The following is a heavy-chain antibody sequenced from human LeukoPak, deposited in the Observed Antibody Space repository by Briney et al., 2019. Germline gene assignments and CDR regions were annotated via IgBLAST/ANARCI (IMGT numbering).Heavy chain of an antibody. CDR3: TKSGPPDPY. CDR2: LYSGGRT. V-gene: IGHV3-53*01. J-gene: IGHJ3*01. Sequence: PGGSLRLSCAASGLTVYTNDMSWVRQAPGKRLEWVSILYSGGRTYYGDSVKGRFTISRDNSRNTLYLQMNSLRAEDTATYYCTKSGPPDPYWGQGTMVTVSS. CDR1: GLTVYTND. D-gene: IGHD1-14*01.